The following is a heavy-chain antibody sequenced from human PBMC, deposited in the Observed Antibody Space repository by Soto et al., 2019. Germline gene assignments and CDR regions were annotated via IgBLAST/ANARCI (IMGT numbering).Heavy chain of an antibody. CDR1: GYTFTSYG. D-gene: IGHD1-1*01. V-gene: IGHV1-18*01. CDR3: ARDRPYSGTSGY. Sequence: QVQLVQSGAEVKKPGASVKVSCKASGYTFTSYGIIWVRQAPGQGLEWMGWISAYNGNTNYAQKLQGRVSMTTDTSTITAYMEQISLRSDDTSVYYCARDRPYSGTSGYWGQGTLVTVSS. CDR2: ISAYNGNT. J-gene: IGHJ4*02.